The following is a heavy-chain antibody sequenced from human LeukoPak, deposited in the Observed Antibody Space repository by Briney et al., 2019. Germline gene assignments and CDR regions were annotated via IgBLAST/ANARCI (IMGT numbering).Heavy chain of an antibody. Sequence: GGSLKLSCAASGFTFSGSAIHWVRQASGKGLEWVGRIRSKANSYATAYGASVKGRFTISRDDSKNTASLQMNSLRTEDTAVYYCTAYDYDDYGKDAFDIWGQGTMVTVSS. V-gene: IGHV3-73*01. CDR1: GFTFSGSA. CDR3: TAYDYDDYGKDAFDI. CDR2: IRSKANSYAT. J-gene: IGHJ3*02. D-gene: IGHD4-17*01.